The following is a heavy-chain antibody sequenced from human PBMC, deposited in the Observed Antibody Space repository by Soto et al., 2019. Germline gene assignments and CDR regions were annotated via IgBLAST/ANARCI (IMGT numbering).Heavy chain of an antibody. CDR2: IYYSGST. Sequence: QVQLQESGPGLVKPSQTLSLTCTVSGGSISSGDYYWSWIRQPPGKGLEWIGYIYYSGSTYYNPSLKRRVTISVDTSMNQFSLKLSSVTASDTAGYYCPRVGFEELLAHRMYVWGQGMTVTVSS. CDR3: PRVGFEELLAHRMYV. D-gene: IGHD3-10*01. V-gene: IGHV4-30-4*01. J-gene: IGHJ6*02. CDR1: GGSISSGDYY.